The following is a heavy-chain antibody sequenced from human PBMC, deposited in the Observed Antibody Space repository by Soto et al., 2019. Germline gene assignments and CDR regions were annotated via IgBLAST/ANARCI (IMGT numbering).Heavy chain of an antibody. V-gene: IGHV4-30-4*01. D-gene: IGHD6-13*01. Sequence: QVQLQESGPGLVKPSQTLSLTCTVSGGSISGGDYYWSWIRQPPGKGLEWIGYIYYSGSTYYNPSLKSRVTISVDTSKNQFSLKLSSVTAADTAVYYCARGRRYSSSWYYFDYWGQGTLVTVSS. CDR1: GGSISGGDYY. J-gene: IGHJ4*02. CDR2: IYYSGST. CDR3: ARGRRYSSSWYYFDY.